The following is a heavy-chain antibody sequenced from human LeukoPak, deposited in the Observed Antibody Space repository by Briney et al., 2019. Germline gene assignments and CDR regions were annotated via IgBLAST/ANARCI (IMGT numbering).Heavy chain of an antibody. D-gene: IGHD3-22*01. CDR2: IYDSGCT. J-gene: IGHJ4*02. Sequence: SETLSLTCTVSGGSLSKYYWSWIRPPPGKGLEGIGNIYDSGCTNYNPSLKSRVTISVDTSKNQRSLKLSSVTAADTAVYYCAIQSISGSSLSYFDYWGQGTLVNVCS. CDR3: AIQSISGSSLSYFDY. V-gene: IGHV4-59*01. CDR1: GGSLSKYY.